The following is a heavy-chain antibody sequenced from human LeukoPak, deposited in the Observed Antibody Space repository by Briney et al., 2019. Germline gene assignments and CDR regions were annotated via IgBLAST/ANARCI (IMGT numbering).Heavy chain of an antibody. J-gene: IGHJ6*02. CDR1: GFTFNSYE. CDR3: ARDDIVVVPAAMRFYYYGMDV. D-gene: IGHD2-2*01. V-gene: IGHV3-48*03. Sequence: PGGSVRLLCAASGFTFNSYEMKWVRQAPGKGLECGSYLSSSGRTIYYADYVKGRFTISRDNGKNSLYLQMNSLRAEDTAVYYCARDDIVVVPAAMRFYYYGMDVWGQGTTVTVSS. CDR2: LSSSGRTI.